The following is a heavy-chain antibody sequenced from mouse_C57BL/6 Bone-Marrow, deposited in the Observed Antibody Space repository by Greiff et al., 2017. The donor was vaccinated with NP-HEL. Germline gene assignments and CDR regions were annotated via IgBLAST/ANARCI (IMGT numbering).Heavy chain of an antibody. CDR3: ARDNWDWYFDV. D-gene: IGHD4-1*01. CDR1: GFTFSDFY. Sequence: EVQGVESGGGLVQSGRSLRLSCATSGFTFSDFYMEWVRQAPGKGLEWIAASRNKANDYTTEYSASVKGRFIGSRDTSQSILYLQMNALRAEDTAIYYCARDNWDWYFDVGGTGTTVTVSS. V-gene: IGHV7-1*01. J-gene: IGHJ1*03. CDR2: SRNKANDYTT.